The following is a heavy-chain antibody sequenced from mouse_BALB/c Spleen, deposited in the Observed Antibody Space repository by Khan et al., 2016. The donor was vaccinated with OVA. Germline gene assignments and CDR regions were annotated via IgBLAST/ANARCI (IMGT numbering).Heavy chain of an antibody. CDR2: IWGGGST. J-gene: IGHJ4*01. V-gene: IGHV2-6-5*01. D-gene: IGHD2-3*01. Sequence: QVQLKESGPGLVAPSQSLSITCTVSGFSLTDYGVSWIRQPPGKGLEWLGVIWGGGSTYYNSALKSRLSISKDNSESQVFLKMNSLQTDDTAIYYCAKGGWSYYYTLDYWGQGTSVTVSS. CDR3: AKGGWSYYYTLDY. CDR1: GFSLTDYG.